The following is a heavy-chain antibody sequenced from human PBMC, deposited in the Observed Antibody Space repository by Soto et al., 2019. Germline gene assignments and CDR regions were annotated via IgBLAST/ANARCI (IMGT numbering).Heavy chain of an antibody. Sequence: QVQLEQSGAEAKRPGSSVKVSCKASGDTFSSLAIAWLRQAPGQSLEWMGVIIPLFGATHYAQKFQGRVTTTADASTTTAFMDLSSLKSADTPVYFCAKPSLSYYHLPPSYSFYGLDVWGQGTTVTVSS. CDR3: AKPSLSYYHLPPSYSFYGLDV. D-gene: IGHD3-22*01. V-gene: IGHV1-69*01. CDR1: GDTFSSLA. CDR2: IIPLFGAT. J-gene: IGHJ6*02.